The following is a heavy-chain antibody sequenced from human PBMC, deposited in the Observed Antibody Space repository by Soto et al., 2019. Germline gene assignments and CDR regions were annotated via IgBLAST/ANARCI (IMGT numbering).Heavy chain of an antibody. D-gene: IGHD3-10*01. CDR3: ARHSEKGIYYYYYYMDV. CDR1: GGSISSYY. Sequence: PSETLSLTCAVYGGSISSYYWSWIRQPPGKGLEWIGYIYYSGSTNYNPSLKSRVTISVDTSKNQFSLKLSSVTAADTAVYYCARHSEKGIYYYYYYMDVWGKGTTVTVSS. J-gene: IGHJ6*03. V-gene: IGHV4-59*08. CDR2: IYYSGST.